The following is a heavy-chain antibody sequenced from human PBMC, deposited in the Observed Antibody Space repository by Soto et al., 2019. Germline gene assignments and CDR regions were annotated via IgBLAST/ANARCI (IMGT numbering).Heavy chain of an antibody. CDR3: SRQASDFWSGKPQYYMDV. CDR1: GITFSTYP. J-gene: IGHJ6*03. Sequence: GGSLRLSCEASGITFSTYPMSWVRQAPGKGLVWVSRINSDESSTSYADSVKGRFTISRDNAKNTLYLQMNSLRAEDTAVYYCSRQASDFWSGKPQYYMDVWGKGTTVTVSS. D-gene: IGHD3-3*01. CDR2: INSDESST. V-gene: IGHV3-74*01.